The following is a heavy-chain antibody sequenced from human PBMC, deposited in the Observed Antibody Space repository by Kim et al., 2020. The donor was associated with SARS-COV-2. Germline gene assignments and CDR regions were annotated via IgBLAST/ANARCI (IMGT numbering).Heavy chain of an antibody. Sequence: GGSLRLSCAASGFTFSSYWMHWVRQAPGKGLVWVSRINSDGSSTSYADSVKGRFTISRDNAKNTLYLQMNSLRAEDTAVYYCARDLGYYDSSGYHYYYYGMDVWCQGTTITVSS. D-gene: IGHD3-22*01. V-gene: IGHV3-74*01. J-gene: IGHJ6*02. CDR1: GFTFSSYW. CDR3: ARDLGYYDSSGYHYYYYGMDV. CDR2: INSDGSST.